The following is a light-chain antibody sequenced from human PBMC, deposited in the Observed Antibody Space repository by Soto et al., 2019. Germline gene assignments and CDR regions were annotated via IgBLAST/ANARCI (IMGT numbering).Light chain of an antibody. J-gene: IGLJ2*01. CDR1: TSNLEDNH. CDR3: VAWDYSLSVVV. Sequence: QSVLTQPPSASGTPGQRVTISCSGNTSNLEDNHVYWYRRLPGTAPRLLLYRNNQRPSGVPDRFSGSKSGTSASLAISGLRSEDDADYFCVAWDYSLSVVVFVGGTKLTVL. CDR2: RNN. V-gene: IGLV1-47*01.